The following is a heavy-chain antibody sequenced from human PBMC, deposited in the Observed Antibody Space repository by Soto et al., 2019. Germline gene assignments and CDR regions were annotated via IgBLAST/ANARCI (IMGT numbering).Heavy chain of an antibody. CDR2: IISIFGTA. Sequence: QVQLVQSGAEVKKPGSSVKVSCKASGGTFSSYAISWGRQAPGQGLEWMGGIISIFGTANYAQKFQGRVTITADESTSTAYMELSSLRSEDTAVYYCATAYCGGDCSLRGVGNDAFDIWGQGTMVTVSS. D-gene: IGHD2-21*02. CDR3: ATAYCGGDCSLRGVGNDAFDI. V-gene: IGHV1-69*01. CDR1: GGTFSSYA. J-gene: IGHJ3*02.